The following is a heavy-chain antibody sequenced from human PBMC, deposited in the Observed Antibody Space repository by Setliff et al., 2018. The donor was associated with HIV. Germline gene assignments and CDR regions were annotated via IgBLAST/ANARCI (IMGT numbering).Heavy chain of an antibody. D-gene: IGHD3-10*01. Sequence: LRLSCAASGFTFSSYAMSWVRQAPGKGLEWVSAISGSGGSTYYADSVKGRFTISRDNSNNTLYLQMNSLRVEDTAVYYCAKGGFRGVIITGDYWGQGTLVTVSS. CDR2: ISGSGGST. J-gene: IGHJ4*02. V-gene: IGHV3-23*01. CDR3: AKGGFRGVIITGDY. CDR1: GFTFSSYA.